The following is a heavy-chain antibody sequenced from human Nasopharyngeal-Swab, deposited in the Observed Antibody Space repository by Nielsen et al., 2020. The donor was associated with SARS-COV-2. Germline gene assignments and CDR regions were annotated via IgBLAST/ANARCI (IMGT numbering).Heavy chain of an antibody. CDR2: IYHSGST. V-gene: IGHV4-4*02. D-gene: IGHD1-26*01. Sequence: SETLSLTCAVSGGSISSSNWWRWVRQPPGKGLEWIGEIYHSGSTNYNPSLKSRVTISVDESKNQFSLKLSSVTAADTAVYFCARNVVGATTTGAFDIWGQGTMVTVTS. J-gene: IGHJ3*02. CDR3: ARNVVGATTTGAFDI. CDR1: GGSISSSNW.